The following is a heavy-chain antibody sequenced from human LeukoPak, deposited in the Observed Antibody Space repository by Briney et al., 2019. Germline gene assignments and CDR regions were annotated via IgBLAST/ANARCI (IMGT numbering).Heavy chain of an antibody. D-gene: IGHD3-10*01. V-gene: IGHV4-39*01. J-gene: IGHJ4*02. CDR2: FYYSGST. CDR3: VYYYGSGSVEY. CDR1: GGSITSSNYY. Sequence: SETLSLTCTVSGGSITSSNYYWGWIRQPPGKGLEWIGSFYYSGSTNYNPSLKSRVTISVDTSKNQLSLKLSSVAAADTAVYYCVYYYGSGSVEYWGQGTLVTVSS.